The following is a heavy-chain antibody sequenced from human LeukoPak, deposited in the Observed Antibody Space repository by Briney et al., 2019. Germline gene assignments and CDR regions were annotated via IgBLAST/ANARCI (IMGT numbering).Heavy chain of an antibody. CDR3: ARDTSFAVGATLDF. J-gene: IGHJ4*02. CDR1: GFTFSSYA. Sequence: VGSLRLSCAASGFTFSSYAVHWVRQAPGKGLEWEALVSYDGSNKYYANSVKGRFTISRDKSKDTLHLQMNSLRAEDTAIYYCARDTSFAVGATLDFWGQGTLVTVSS. V-gene: IGHV3-30*04. CDR2: VSYDGSNK. D-gene: IGHD1-26*01.